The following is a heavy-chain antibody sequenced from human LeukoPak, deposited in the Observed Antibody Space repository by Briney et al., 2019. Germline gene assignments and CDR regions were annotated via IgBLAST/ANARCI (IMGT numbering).Heavy chain of an antibody. Sequence: SVKASCKAFGYTFTGYYMHWVRQAPRQGLEWMGWNNPNSGGTNYAQKFQGRVTMTRDTSISTAYMELSRLRSDDTAVYYCARDLKIYYYYGMDVWGQGTTVTVSS. J-gene: IGHJ6*02. CDR2: NNPNSGGT. CDR1: GYTFTGYY. V-gene: IGHV1-2*02. CDR3: ARDLKIYYYYGMDV.